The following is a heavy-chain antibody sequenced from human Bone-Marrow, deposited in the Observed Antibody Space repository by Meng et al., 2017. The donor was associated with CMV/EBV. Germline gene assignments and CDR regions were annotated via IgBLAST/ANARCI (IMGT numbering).Heavy chain of an antibody. V-gene: IGHV1-2*02. D-gene: IGHD1-26*01. Sequence: ASVKVSCKASGYTFTSYGISWVRQAPGQGLEWMGWINPNSGGTNYAQKFQGRVTMTRDTSISTAYMELSRLRSDDTAVYYCARDQSGSYFYWGQGTLVTVSS. CDR2: INPNSGGT. CDR3: ARDQSGSYFY. CDR1: GYTFTSYG. J-gene: IGHJ4*02.